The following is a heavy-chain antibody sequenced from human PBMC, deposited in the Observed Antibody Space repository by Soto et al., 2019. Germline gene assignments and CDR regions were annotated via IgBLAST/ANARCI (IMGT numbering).Heavy chain of an antibody. D-gene: IGHD1-26*01. V-gene: IGHV1-69*08. J-gene: IGHJ6*02. Sequence: GSSVKVSCKAAGDTFSSYTISWLRQTPGQGLEWMGRIIPILGTANYAQKFQGRVTITADESTSTAYMELSSLRSEDTAVYYCATPEELDYYYYYYGMDVWGQGTTVTVSS. CDR2: IIPILGTA. CDR3: ATPEELDYYYYYYGMDV. CDR1: GDTFSSYT.